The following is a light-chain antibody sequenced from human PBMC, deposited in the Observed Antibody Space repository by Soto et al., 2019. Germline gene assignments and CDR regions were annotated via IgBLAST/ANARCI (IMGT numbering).Light chain of an antibody. CDR2: TDN. CDR3: ATWDASLNGWV. V-gene: IGLV1-44*01. Sequence: QSVLTQPPSASGTPGQRVTISCSGSSSNIGSYTVNWYQQLPGTAPKLLIYTDNQRPSGVPDRFSGSKSGTSASLAISGLQSEDEADYYCATWDASLNGWVFGGGTQLTVL. J-gene: IGLJ2*01. CDR1: SSNIGSYT.